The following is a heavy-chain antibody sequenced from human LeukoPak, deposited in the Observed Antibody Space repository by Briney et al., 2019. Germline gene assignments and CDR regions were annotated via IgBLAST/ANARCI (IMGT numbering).Heavy chain of an antibody. CDR1: GFTFSSYE. J-gene: IGHJ4*02. Sequence: GGSLRLSCAASGFTFSSYEMNWVRQAPGKGLEWVSYISSGGTTIYSADSVKGRFTISRDNAKNSLYLRMSSLRAEDTAVYYCARYNYGPNTLDSWGQGTLVTVSS. V-gene: IGHV3-48*03. CDR3: ARYNYGPNTLDS. D-gene: IGHD4/OR15-4a*01. CDR2: ISSGGTTI.